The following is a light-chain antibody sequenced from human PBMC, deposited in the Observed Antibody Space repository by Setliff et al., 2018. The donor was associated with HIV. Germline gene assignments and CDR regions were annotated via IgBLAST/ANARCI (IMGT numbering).Light chain of an antibody. V-gene: IGLV2-23*01. J-gene: IGLJ1*01. CDR2: QAT. CDR3: CSNTGSNTYV. CDR1: SSDVGRYNL. Sequence: QSVLTQPASVSGSPGQSITISCTGTSSDVGRYNLVSWYQQHPGNAPKLTIYQATKRPSGVSNRFSGSKSGNTASLTISGLQAEDEADYYCCSNTGSNTYVFGTGTKVTVL.